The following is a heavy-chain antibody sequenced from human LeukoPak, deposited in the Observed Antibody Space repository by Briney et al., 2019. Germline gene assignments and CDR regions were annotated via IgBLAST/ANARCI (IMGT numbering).Heavy chain of an antibody. D-gene: IGHD2-15*01. CDR3: ARDGGGSENDAFDI. Sequence: ASVKVSCKASGYTFTGYYMHWVRQAPGQGLEWMGWINPNSGGTNYAQKFQGRVTMTRDTSISTAYMELSRLRSDDTAVYYCARDGGGSENDAFDIWGQGTMVTVSS. CDR2: INPNSGGT. J-gene: IGHJ3*02. V-gene: IGHV1-2*02. CDR1: GYTFTGYY.